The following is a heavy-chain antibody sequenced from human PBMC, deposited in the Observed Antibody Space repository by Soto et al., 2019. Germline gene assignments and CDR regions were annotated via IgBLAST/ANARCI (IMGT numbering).Heavy chain of an antibody. J-gene: IGHJ6*02. CDR1: GFTFDDYA. CDR2: ISWNSGSI. D-gene: IGHD3-3*01. CDR3: AKGSLRFLEWSPSGMDV. V-gene: IGHV3-9*01. Sequence: LRLSCAASGFTFDDYAMHWVRQAPGKGLEWVSGISWNSGSIGYADSVKGRFTISRDNAKNSLYLQMNSLRAEDTALYYCAKGSLRFLEWSPSGMDVWGQGTTVTVSS.